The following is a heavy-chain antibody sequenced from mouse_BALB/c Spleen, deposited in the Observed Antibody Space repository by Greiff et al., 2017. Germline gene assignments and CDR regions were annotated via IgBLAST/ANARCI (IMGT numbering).Heavy chain of an antibody. CDR3: ASKKYGNYWFAY. D-gene: IGHD2-10*02. V-gene: IGHV3-2*02. J-gene: IGHJ3*01. CDR1: GYSITSDYA. CDR2: ISYSGST. Sequence: EVQGVESGPGLVKPSQSLSLTCTVTGYSITSDYAWNWIRQFPGNKLEWMGYISYSGSTSYNPSLKSRISITRDTSKNQFFLQLNSVTTEDTATYYCASKKYGNYWFAYWGQGTLVTVSA.